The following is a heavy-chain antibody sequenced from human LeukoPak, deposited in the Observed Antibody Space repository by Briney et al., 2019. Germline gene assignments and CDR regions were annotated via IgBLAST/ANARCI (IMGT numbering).Heavy chain of an antibody. CDR1: GYTFTDYY. J-gene: IGHJ3*02. D-gene: IGHD3-22*01. CDR2: INPNSGHT. Sequence: ASVKVACKASGYTFTDYYIHWVRQAPGQGLEWMGWINPNSGHTNYAQKFQGGVAMTRDTSISTAYMELSRLRSDDTAVYYCATGFMAYDRSGYYDDAFDIWGQGTMVTVSS. V-gene: IGHV1-2*02. CDR3: ATGFMAYDRSGYYDDAFDI.